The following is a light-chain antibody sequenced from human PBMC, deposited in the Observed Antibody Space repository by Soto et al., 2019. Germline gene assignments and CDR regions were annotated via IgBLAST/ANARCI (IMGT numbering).Light chain of an antibody. V-gene: IGKV3-20*01. CDR2: GAS. CDR3: QQYGSSLYT. J-gene: IGKJ2*01. Sequence: EIVLTQSPGTLSLSPGERATLSCRASQSVSSSYLVWYQQKPGQAPRLLIYGASSRATGIPDRFSGSGSGTDFTLTISRLEPADFAVYYCQQYGSSLYTFGQGTKLEIK. CDR1: QSVSSSY.